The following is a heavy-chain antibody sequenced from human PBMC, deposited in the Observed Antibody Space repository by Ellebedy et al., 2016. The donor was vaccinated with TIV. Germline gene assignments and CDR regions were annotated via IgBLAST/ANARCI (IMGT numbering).Heavy chain of an antibody. Sequence: PGGSLRLSCAASGFTFSTYAMHWVRQAPGKGLEYASAIVGNGGSTYYADSVKGRFTISRDNSKNTLYLQMSSLRPEDTAVYYCVKAWGDWGQGTLVTVSS. CDR3: VKAWGD. CDR1: GFTFSTYA. V-gene: IGHV3-64D*06. CDR2: IVGNGGST. D-gene: IGHD3-16*01. J-gene: IGHJ4*02.